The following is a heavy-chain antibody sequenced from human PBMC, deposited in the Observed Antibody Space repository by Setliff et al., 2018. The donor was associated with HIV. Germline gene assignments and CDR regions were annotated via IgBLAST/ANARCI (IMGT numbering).Heavy chain of an antibody. Sequence: GGSLRLSCAASGFSFGSYWMSWVRQAPGKGLEWVANVKQDGSEKHYVDSVKGRFTISRDNAKNSLYLQMNSLRAEDTAVYYCARDGGEYWGQGTLVTVSS. CDR3: ARDGGEY. V-gene: IGHV3-7*01. CDR1: GFSFGSYW. J-gene: IGHJ4*02. CDR2: VKQDGSEK. D-gene: IGHD3-16*01.